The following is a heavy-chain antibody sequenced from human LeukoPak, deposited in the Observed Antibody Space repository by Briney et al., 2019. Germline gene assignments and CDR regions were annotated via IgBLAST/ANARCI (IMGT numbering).Heavy chain of an antibody. CDR2: ISVSGGTT. V-gene: IGHV3-23*01. CDR1: GFTFSTNA. CDR3: AKSGGAVTTFNWFNP. Sequence: GGSLRLSCVASGFTFSTNAMNWVRQAPGNGLEWVSGISVSGGTTFYADSVKGRFTISRDNYKNTVYLQMNGLRGGETAVYYCAKSGGAVTTFNWFNPWGQGTLVTV. D-gene: IGHD4-17*01. J-gene: IGHJ5*02.